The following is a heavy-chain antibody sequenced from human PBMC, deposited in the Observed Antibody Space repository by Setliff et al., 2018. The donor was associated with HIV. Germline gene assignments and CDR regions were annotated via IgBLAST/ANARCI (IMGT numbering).Heavy chain of an antibody. CDR2: IHITGNT. CDR1: GGSINRGNYY. D-gene: IGHD4-17*01. CDR3: AKGAGFYGDYTFDY. J-gene: IGHJ4*02. Sequence: SETLSLTCSVSGGSINRGNYYWTWIRQSAGKGLEWIGHIHITGNTDYNPSLKSRVTILMDLSRNQLSLHLASVTTADTAVYYCAKGAGFYGDYTFDYWGQGNLVTVSS. V-gene: IGHV4-61*10.